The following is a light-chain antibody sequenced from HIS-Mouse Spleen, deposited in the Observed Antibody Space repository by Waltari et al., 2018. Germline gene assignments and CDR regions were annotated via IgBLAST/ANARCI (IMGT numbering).Light chain of an antibody. CDR3: QQYNSYSRT. CDR2: YAS. V-gene: IGKV1-5*03. Sequence: DIQMTQSPSTLSESVGDRVTITFRASQSISSWLAWYQQKPGKAPKLLIYYASSLESGVPSRFSGSGSGTEFTLTISSLQPDDFATYYCQQYNSYSRTFGQGTKVEIK. CDR1: QSISSW. J-gene: IGKJ1*01.